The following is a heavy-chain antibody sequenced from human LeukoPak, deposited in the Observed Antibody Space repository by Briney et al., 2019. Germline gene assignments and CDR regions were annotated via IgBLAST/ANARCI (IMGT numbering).Heavy chain of an antibody. V-gene: IGHV4-59*08. J-gene: IGHJ4*02. CDR2: IYYSGST. CDR1: GGSISSYY. D-gene: IGHD3-16*02. Sequence: SETLSLTCTVSGGSISSYYWSWIRQPPGKGLEWIGYIYYSGSTNYNPSLKSRVTISVDTSKNQFSLKLSSVTAADTAVYYCARGSLGADYDYVWGSYRFGSYFDYWGQGTLVTVSS. CDR3: ARGSLGADYDYVWGSYRFGSYFDY.